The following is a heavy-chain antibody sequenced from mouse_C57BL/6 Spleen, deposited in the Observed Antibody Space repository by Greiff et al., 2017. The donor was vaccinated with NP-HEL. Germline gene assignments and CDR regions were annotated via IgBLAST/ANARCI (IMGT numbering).Heavy chain of an antibody. V-gene: IGHV5-17*01. CDR3: ARNGYYAMDY. J-gene: IGHJ4*01. CDR1: GFTFSDYG. Sequence: EVNLVESGGGLVKPGGSLKLSCAASGFTFSDYGMHWVRQAPEKGLAWVAYISSGSSTIYYADTVKGRFTISRDNAKNTLFLQMTSLRSEDTAMYYCARNGYYAMDYWGQGTSVTVSS. CDR2: ISSGSSTI.